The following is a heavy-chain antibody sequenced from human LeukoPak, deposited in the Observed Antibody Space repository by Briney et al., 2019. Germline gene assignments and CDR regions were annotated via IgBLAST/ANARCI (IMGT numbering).Heavy chain of an antibody. CDR1: GFTFSSYA. CDR2: ISGSGGST. D-gene: IGHD2-2*01. CDR3: AKDSTSCYASDY. V-gene: IGHV3-23*01. Sequence: GGSLRLSCAASGFTFSSYAMSWVRQAPGKGLEWVSAISGSGGSTYYADSVKGRFTISRDNSKNTLYLQMNSLRAEATAVYYCAKDSTSCYASDYWGQGTLVTVSS. J-gene: IGHJ4*02.